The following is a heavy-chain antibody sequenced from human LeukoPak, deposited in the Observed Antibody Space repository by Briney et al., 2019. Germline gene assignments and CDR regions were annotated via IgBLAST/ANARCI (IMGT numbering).Heavy chain of an antibody. D-gene: IGHD3-16*01. CDR3: ARDALGVGIGGCFDL. CDR2: ISSNGDTT. Sequence: GGSLRLSCAASGFTFSSYAMHWVRQAPGKGLEYVSAISSNGDTTYYTDSVKGRFTISRDNSKNTLYLQMGSLRAEDVALYYCARDALGVGIGGCFDLWGRGTLVTVSS. V-gene: IGHV3-64*02. J-gene: IGHJ2*01. CDR1: GFTFSSYA.